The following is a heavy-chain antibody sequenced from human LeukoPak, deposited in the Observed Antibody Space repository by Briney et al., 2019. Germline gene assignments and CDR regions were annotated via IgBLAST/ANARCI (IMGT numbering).Heavy chain of an antibody. CDR3: ARELGKQLLGYYFDY. D-gene: IGHD6-6*01. V-gene: IGHV1-46*01. Sequence: ASVKVSCKASGYTFTGYYMHWVRQAPGQGLEWMGIINPSGGSTSYAQKFQGRVTMTRDTSTSTVYMELSSLRSEDTAVYYCARELGKQLLGYYFDYWGQGTLVTVSS. CDR1: GYTFTGYY. J-gene: IGHJ4*02. CDR2: INPSGGST.